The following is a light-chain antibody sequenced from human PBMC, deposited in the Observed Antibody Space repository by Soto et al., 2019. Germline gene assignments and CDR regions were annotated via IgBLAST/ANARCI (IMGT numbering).Light chain of an antibody. CDR2: DVT. CDR3: SSYTTSSTLVV. Sequence: QSALTQPASVSGSPGQSITISCTGTSSDIGTYSYVSWYQQYPGKAPKLMIYDVTNRPSGVSNRFSGSKSGNTASLTISGLQAEDEADYYCSSYTTSSTLVVFGGGTQLTVL. J-gene: IGLJ2*01. V-gene: IGLV2-14*03. CDR1: SSDIGTYSY.